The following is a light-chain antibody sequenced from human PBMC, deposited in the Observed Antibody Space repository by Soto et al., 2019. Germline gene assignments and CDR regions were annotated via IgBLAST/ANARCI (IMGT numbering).Light chain of an antibody. V-gene: IGKV3-20*01. Sequence: EIVLTQSPGTLSLSPGERVTLSCRASQSVSRSYLAWYQQKPGQAPRLLIYGASSRATGIPDRFSGSGSGTDFTLTISRLEPEDFAVYYCQQYDSSRRAFGQGTKVEIK. CDR1: QSVSRSY. CDR3: QQYDSSRRA. J-gene: IGKJ1*01. CDR2: GAS.